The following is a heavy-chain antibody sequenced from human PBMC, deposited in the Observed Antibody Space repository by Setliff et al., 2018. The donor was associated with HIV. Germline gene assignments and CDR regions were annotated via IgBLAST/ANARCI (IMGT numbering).Heavy chain of an antibody. D-gene: IGHD3-9*01. CDR2: INHSGST. V-gene: IGHV4-34*01. CDR1: GGSFTGYY. Sequence: PSETLSLTCAVSGGSFTGYYWSWIRQTPGKGLEWIGEINHSGSTNYNPSLKSRVTISVDTSKKQFILKLTSVTAADTAVYYCARGLTYYDILGYWGQGTLVTVSS. J-gene: IGHJ1*01. CDR3: ARGLTYYDILGY.